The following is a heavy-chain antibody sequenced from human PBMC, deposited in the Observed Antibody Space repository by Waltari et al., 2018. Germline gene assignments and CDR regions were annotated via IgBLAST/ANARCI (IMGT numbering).Heavy chain of an antibody. D-gene: IGHD3-10*01. J-gene: IGHJ4*02. V-gene: IGHV1-69*10. CDR1: GYTFTSYY. Sequence: QVQLVQSGAEVKKPGASVKVSCKASGYTFTSYYMHWVRQAPGQGLEWMGGIIPILGIANYAQKSQGRVTITADESTSTAYMELSSLRSEDTAVYYCASTGGMVQGVIDYWGQGTLVTVSS. CDR3: ASTGGMVQGVIDY. CDR2: IIPILGIA.